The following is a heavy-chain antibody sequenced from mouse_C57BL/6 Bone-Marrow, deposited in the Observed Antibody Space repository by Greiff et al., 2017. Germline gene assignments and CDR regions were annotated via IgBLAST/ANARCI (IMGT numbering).Heavy chain of an antibody. CDR3: ARPGSSFYWYFDV. CDR1: GYTFTDYY. CDR2: IYPGSGNT. D-gene: IGHD1-1*01. J-gene: IGHJ1*03. V-gene: IGHV1-76*01. Sequence: VQLQQSGAELVRPGASVKLSCKASGYTFTDYYINWVKQRPGQGLEWIARIYPGSGNTYYNEKFKGKATLTAEKSSSTAYMQLSSLTSEDSAVYFCARPGSSFYWYFDVWGTGTTVTVSS.